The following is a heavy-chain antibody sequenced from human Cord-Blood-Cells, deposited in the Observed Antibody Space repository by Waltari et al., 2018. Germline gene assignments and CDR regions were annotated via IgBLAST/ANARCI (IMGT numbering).Heavy chain of an antibody. CDR2: IYYSGGT. V-gene: IGHV4-39*01. CDR3: ARRERGSYDYYYMDV. J-gene: IGHJ6*03. CDR1: GGSISSSSYY. D-gene: IGHD1-26*01. Sequence: QLQLQESGPGLVKPSETLSLTCTVSGGSISSSSYYWGWIRQPPGKGLEWIGSIYYSGGTYDNPSLKSRVTISVDTSKNQFSLKLSSVTAADTAVYYCARRERGSYDYYYMDVWGKGTTVTVSS.